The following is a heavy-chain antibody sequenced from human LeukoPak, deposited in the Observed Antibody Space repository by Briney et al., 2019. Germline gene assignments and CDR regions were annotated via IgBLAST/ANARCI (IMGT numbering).Heavy chain of an antibody. Sequence: SETLSLTCTVSGGSISSYYWSWIRQPPGKGLEWIGYIYYSGSTNYNLSLKSRVTISVDTSKNQFSLKLSSVTAADTAVYYCARTYYYGSGSYYNKYYFDYWGQGTLVTVSS. CDR2: IYYSGST. CDR1: GGSISSYY. V-gene: IGHV4-59*08. D-gene: IGHD3-10*01. CDR3: ARTYYYGSGSYYNKYYFDY. J-gene: IGHJ4*02.